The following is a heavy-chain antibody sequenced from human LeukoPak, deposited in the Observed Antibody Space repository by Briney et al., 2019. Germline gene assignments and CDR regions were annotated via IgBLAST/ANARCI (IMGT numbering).Heavy chain of an antibody. J-gene: IGHJ6*03. Sequence: GGSLRLSCAASGFTFSSYAMSWVRQAPGKGLEWVSAISGSCGSTYYADSVKSRFTISIDNSKNTLYLQMNSLRAEDTAVYYCAKSIPRGPAYYYMDVWGKGTTVTVSS. V-gene: IGHV3-23*01. CDR1: GFTFSSYA. CDR3: AKSIPRGPAYYYMDV. D-gene: IGHD1-14*01. CDR2: ISGSCGST.